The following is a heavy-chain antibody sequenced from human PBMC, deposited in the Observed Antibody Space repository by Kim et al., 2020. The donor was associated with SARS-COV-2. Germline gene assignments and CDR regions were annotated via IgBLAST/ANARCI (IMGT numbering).Heavy chain of an antibody. CDR3: ARGRGYCSGGSCYYFDY. CDR2: INHSGST. D-gene: IGHD2-15*01. V-gene: IGHV4-34*01. Sequence: SETLSLTCAVYGGSFSGYYWSWIRQPPGKGLEWIGEINHSGSTNYNPSLKSRVTISVDTSKNQFSLKLSSVTAADTAVYYCARGRGYCSGGSCYYFDYWGQGTLVTVSS. J-gene: IGHJ4*02. CDR1: GGSFSGYY.